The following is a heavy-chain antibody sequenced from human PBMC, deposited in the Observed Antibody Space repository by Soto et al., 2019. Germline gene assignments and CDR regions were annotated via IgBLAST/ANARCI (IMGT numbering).Heavy chain of an antibody. V-gene: IGHV1-18*01. CDR1: GYTFTNFG. CDR3: ARGGTPFDY. CDR2: ISAHNGNT. D-gene: IGHD3-16*01. J-gene: IGHJ4*02. Sequence: QVQLVQSGAEVKKPGASVKVSCKASGYTFTNFGISWVRQAPGQGLEWMGWISAHNGNTYSAQKSQXRXTLXTDTSTSTAYMELRSLRSDDKAIYYCARGGTPFDYWGQGTLVTVSS.